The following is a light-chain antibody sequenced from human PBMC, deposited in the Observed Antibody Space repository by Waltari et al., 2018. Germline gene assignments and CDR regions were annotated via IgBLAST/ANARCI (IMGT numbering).Light chain of an antibody. CDR3: QQRSNGLT. CDR2: DAS. CDR1: QSVSVY. J-gene: IGKJ4*01. Sequence: EIVLTQSPATLSLSPGERATLSFRASQSVSVYLAWYQQKPGQAPRLPIFDASSRATGIPARFSGSGSGTDFTLTISSLEPEDFAVYYCQQRSNGLTFGGGTRVEIK. V-gene: IGKV3-11*01.